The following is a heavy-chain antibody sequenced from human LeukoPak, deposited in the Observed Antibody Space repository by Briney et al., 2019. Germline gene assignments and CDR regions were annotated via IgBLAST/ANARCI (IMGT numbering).Heavy chain of an antibody. CDR2: INHGGIT. CDR1: SDPISSGGYY. V-gene: IGHV4-38-2*02. J-gene: IGHJ4*02. Sequence: SETLSLTCTVSSDPISSGGYYWGWIRQTPGKGLEWIGSINHGGITYYNPSLKSRVTISVDTSKNQFSLKLSSVTAADTAVYYCGRDRPTGYYDYWGQGTLVTVSS. D-gene: IGHD3-10*01. CDR3: GRDRPTGYYDY.